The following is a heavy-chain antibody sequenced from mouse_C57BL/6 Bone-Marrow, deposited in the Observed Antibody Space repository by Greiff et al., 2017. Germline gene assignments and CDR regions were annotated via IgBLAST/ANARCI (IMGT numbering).Heavy chain of an antibody. D-gene: IGHD2-3*01. J-gene: IGHJ3*01. CDR1: GYTFTDYN. CDR2: INPNNGGT. Sequence: VQLQQSGPELVKPGASVKIPCKASGYTFTDYNMDWVKQSHGKSLEWIGDINPNNGGTIYNQKFKGKATLTVDKSSSTAYMELRSLTSKDTAVYYCARPPIYDGSAWFAYWGQGTLVTVSA. V-gene: IGHV1-18*01. CDR3: ARPPIYDGSAWFAY.